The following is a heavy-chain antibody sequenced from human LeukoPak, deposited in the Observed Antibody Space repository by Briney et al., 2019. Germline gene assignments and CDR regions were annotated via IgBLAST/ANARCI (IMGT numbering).Heavy chain of an antibody. CDR2: ISSDGGNK. D-gene: IGHD6-19*01. CDR1: GFTFSSYA. Sequence: PGRSLRLSCAASGFTFSSYAMHWVRQAPGKGLEWVAIISSDGGNKYYADSVKGRFTISRDNSKNTLYLQMNSLRAEDTAVYYCARAAVAGDYFDYWGQGTLVTVSS. V-gene: IGHV3-30-3*01. J-gene: IGHJ4*02. CDR3: ARAAVAGDYFDY.